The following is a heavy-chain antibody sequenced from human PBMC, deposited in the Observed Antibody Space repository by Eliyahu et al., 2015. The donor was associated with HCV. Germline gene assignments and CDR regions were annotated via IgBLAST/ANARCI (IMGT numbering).Heavy chain of an antibody. J-gene: IGHJ5*02. V-gene: IGHV4-39*01. D-gene: IGHD2-15*01. CDR2: ISYSGST. CDR1: GASISSSGYY. Sequence: QLQLQESGPGLVRASETLSLTCTVSGASISSSGYYWGWIRQPPGKGPEWIGSISYSGSTYYNPSLKSRVTISVDTSKNQFSLKLNSVTAADTAVYYCATNGCSGGSCYSVGNNWFDPWGQGTLVTVSS. CDR3: ATNGCSGGSCYSVGNNWFDP.